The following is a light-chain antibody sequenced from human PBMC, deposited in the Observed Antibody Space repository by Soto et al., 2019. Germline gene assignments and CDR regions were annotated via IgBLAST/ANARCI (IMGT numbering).Light chain of an antibody. CDR1: QSISSW. J-gene: IGKJ1*01. V-gene: IGKV1-5*03. CDR2: KAS. Sequence: DIQMTQSPSTLSASVGGRVTITCRATQSISSWLAWYQQKPGKAPKLLIYKASTLESVVPSRFSGSGSGTEFTLTISSLQPDDFATYYCQQYDNGWTFGQGTKVEIK. CDR3: QQYDNGWT.